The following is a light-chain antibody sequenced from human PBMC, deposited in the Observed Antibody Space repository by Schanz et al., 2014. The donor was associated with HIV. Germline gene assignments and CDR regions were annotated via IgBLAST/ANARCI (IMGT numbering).Light chain of an antibody. J-gene: IGLJ2*01. V-gene: IGLV2-14*03. CDR2: DGS. Sequence: QSALTQPASVSGSPGQSITISCTGPNSDINFYYYVSWFQQHAGKAPQLIIYDGSRRPSGVSNRFSGSKSDNTASLTISGLQPEDEADYYCTSYAGYGAPALVVFGGGTKVTVL. CDR1: NSDINFYYY. CDR3: TSYAGYGAPALVV.